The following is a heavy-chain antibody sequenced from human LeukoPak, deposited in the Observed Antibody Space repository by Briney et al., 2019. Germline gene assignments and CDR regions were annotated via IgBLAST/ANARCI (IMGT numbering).Heavy chain of an antibody. J-gene: IGHJ4*02. Sequence: KSSAPTLVNPTQTLTLTCTFSGCSLSTNGVGVGWIRQPPGKALEWLAVIYRDDDKRYSPSLKSRLSITKDTSENQVVLTLTNMDLVDTATYYCAHIEDYVGDYWGQGTLVTVSS. CDR2: IYRDDDK. D-gene: IGHD4-17*01. CDR3: AHIEDYVGDY. V-gene: IGHV2-5*02. CDR1: GCSLSTNGVG.